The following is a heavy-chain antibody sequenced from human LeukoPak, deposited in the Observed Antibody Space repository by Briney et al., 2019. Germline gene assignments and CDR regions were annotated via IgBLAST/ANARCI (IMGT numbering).Heavy chain of an antibody. CDR2: IYTSGST. J-gene: IGHJ6*03. V-gene: IGHV4-61*02. CDR1: GGSISSSSYY. Sequence: SETLSLTCTVSGGSISSSSYYWSWIRQPAGKGLEWIGRIYTSGSTNYNPSLKSRVTMSVDTSKNQFSLKLSSVTAADTAVYYCARDYYDSTNYYYYYMDVWGKGTTVTISS. D-gene: IGHD3-22*01. CDR3: ARDYYDSTNYYYYYMDV.